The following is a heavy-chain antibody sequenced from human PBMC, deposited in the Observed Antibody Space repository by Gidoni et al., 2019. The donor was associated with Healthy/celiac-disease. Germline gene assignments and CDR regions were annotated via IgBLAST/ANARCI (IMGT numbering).Heavy chain of an antibody. CDR3: ARDNSGSYFDY. D-gene: IGHD1-26*01. J-gene: IGHJ4*02. Sequence: EVQLVETGGGLIQPGGSLRLSCAASGFTVSSNYMSWVRQAPGKGLEWVSVIYSGVSTYYSDSVKGRFTISRDNSKNTLYLQMNSLRAEDTAVYYCARDNSGSYFDYWGQGTLVTVSS. V-gene: IGHV3-53*02. CDR2: IYSGVST. CDR1: GFTVSSNY.